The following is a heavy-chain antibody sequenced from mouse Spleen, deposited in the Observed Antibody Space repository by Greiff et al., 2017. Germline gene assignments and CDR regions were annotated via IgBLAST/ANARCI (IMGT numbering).Heavy chain of an antibody. CDR3: ARYYGSSYDCFDY. J-gene: IGHJ2*01. CDR2: INPNNGGT. D-gene: IGHD1-1*01. V-gene: IGHV1-22*01. CDR1: GYTFTDYN. Sequence: VQLQQSGPELVKPGASVKMSCKASGYTFTDYNMHWVKQSPGKSLEWIGYINPNNGGTSYNQKFKGKATLTVNKSSSTAYMELRSLTSEDSAVCYCARYYGSSYDCFDYWGQGTTRTVSS.